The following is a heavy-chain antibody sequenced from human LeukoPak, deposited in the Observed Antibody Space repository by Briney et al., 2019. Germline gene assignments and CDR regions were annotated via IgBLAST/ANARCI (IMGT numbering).Heavy chain of an antibody. Sequence: ASVKVSCTASGYTFTNFGIIWVRQAPGQGLEWMGWISTYNGNTNFAQKLQGRVTLTTDTSTSTAYMELRSLRSDDTAVYYCARMGDWYSSGQTDYWGQGTLVTVTS. D-gene: IGHD6-19*01. CDR1: GYTFTNFG. CDR2: ISTYNGNT. J-gene: IGHJ4*02. CDR3: ARMGDWYSSGQTDY. V-gene: IGHV1-18*01.